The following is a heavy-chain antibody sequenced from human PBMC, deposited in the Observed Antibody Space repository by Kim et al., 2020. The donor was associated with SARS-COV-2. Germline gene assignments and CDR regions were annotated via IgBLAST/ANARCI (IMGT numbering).Heavy chain of an antibody. D-gene: IGHD5-12*01. J-gene: IGHJ6*02. V-gene: IGHV4-59*08. Sequence: YNPSLKSRVTISVDTSKNQFSLKLSSVTAADTAVYYCARQGYDLNYGMDVWGQGTTVTVSS. CDR3: ARQGYDLNYGMDV.